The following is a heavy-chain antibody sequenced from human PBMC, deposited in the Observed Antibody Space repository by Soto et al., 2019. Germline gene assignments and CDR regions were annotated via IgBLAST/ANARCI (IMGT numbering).Heavy chain of an antibody. Sequence: GGALRLSCAVSGFTFSGSTMHWVRPASGKGLEWVGRIRNKASGYATAYAASVEGRFTITRDDSKNTAYLEMNSLKADDTAVYYCTRQESYGSAPEWGQGTLVTVSS. CDR1: GFTFSGST. CDR3: TRQESYGSAPE. CDR2: IRNKASGYAT. J-gene: IGHJ4*02. D-gene: IGHD3-10*01. V-gene: IGHV3-73*01.